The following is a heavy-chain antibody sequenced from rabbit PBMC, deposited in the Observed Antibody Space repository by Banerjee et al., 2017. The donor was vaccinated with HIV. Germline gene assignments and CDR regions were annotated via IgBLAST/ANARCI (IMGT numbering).Heavy chain of an antibody. CDR2: INTISGDT. J-gene: IGHJ4*01. V-gene: IGHV1S45*01. Sequence: QLEESVGDLVTPEGSLTLTCTASGFSFNNRYVLCWVRQAPGKGLEWIACINTISGDTVYATWAKGRFTISKASWTTVTLQMTRLTAADTATYFCARDPAGREDFNLWGPGTLVTVS. D-gene: IGHD4-2*01. CDR1: GFSFNNRYV. CDR3: ARDPAGREDFNL.